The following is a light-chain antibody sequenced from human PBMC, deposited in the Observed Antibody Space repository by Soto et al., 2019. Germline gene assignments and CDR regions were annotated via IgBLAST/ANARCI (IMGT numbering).Light chain of an antibody. J-gene: IGLJ2*01. V-gene: IGLV1-40*01. Sequence: QSVLTQPPSVSGAPGHRVTIPCTGSSSNIGAGYDVHGYQQLPRTAPKLLIYGNNNRPSGLPDRFSRSKSVTSASLAITGLQAEDEADYYGQSYDTSLSGNVVFGGGTKLTVL. CDR3: QSYDTSLSGNVV. CDR1: SSNIGAGYD. CDR2: GNN.